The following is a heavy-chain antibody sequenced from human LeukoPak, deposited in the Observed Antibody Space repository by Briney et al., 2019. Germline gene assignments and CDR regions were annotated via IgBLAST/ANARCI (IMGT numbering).Heavy chain of an antibody. CDR3: ATRGLWFGELLYYFDY. V-gene: IGHV1-24*01. CDR2: FDPEDGET. Sequence: ASVKVSCKVSGYTLTELSMHWVRQAPGKGLEWMGGFDPEDGETIYAQKFQGRVTMTEDTPTDTAYMELSSLRSEDTAVYYCATRGLWFGELLYYFDYWGQGTLVTVSS. J-gene: IGHJ4*02. CDR1: GYTLTELS. D-gene: IGHD3-10*01.